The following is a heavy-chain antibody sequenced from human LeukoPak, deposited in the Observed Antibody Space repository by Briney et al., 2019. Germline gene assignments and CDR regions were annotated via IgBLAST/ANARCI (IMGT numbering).Heavy chain of an antibody. D-gene: IGHD3-10*01. V-gene: IGHV3-11*01. J-gene: IGHJ6*03. CDR2: ISSSVDTT. CDR3: ARGPRITMVRGGQWYYYMDV. CDR1: RFSFSDYY. Sequence: PGGCLRLSCAPSRFSFSDYYMSWIRQAPGGGRWWVSYISSSVDTTCYAKSVKGRFTISRGNATNSLYLQMNSLRAEDTAVYYCARGPRITMVRGGQWYYYMDVWGKGTTVTISS.